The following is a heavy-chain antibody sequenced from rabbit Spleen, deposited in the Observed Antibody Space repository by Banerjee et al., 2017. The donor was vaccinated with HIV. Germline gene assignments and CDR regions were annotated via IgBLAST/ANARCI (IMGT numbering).Heavy chain of an antibody. J-gene: IGHJ4*01. CDR1: GFSYSSGYD. D-gene: IGHD1-1*01. Sequence: QEQLEESGGGLVKPGASLTLICTASGFSYSSGYDMSWVRQAPGKGLEWIGFIYTGNGKNYYASWAKGRFTISKTSSTTVTLQVTSLTAADTATYFCTRDDGSGHYIDGYFNLWGPGTLVTVS. CDR2: IYTGNGKN. CDR3: TRDDGSGHYIDGYFNL. V-gene: IGHV1S45*01.